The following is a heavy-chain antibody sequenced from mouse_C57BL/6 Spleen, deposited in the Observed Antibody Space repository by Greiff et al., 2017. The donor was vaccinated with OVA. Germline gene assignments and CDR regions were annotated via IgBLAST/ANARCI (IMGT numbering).Heavy chain of an antibody. CDR2: IRSKSNNYAT. V-gene: IGHV10-1*01. Sequence: EVQLVESGGGLVQPKGSLKLSCVASGFSFNTYAMNWVRQAPGKGLEWVARIRSKSNNYATYYADSVKDRFTISRDDSESMLYLQMNNLKTEDTAMYYCVRHGNYFDYWGQGTTLTVSS. CDR1: GFSFNTYA. D-gene: IGHD1-1*02. CDR3: VRHGNYFDY. J-gene: IGHJ2*01.